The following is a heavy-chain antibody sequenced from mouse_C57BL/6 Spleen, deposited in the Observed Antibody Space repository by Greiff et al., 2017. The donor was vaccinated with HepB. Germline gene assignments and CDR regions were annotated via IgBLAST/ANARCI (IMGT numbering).Heavy chain of an antibody. V-gene: IGHV1-20*01. CDR1: GYSFTGYF. CDR2: INPYNGDT. D-gene: IGHD1-1*01. J-gene: IGHJ1*03. CDR3: ARKAYGSSYGWYFDV. Sequence: EVQLQQSGPELVKPGDSVKISCKASGYSFTGYFMNWVMQSHGKSLEWIGRINPYNGDTFYNQKFKGKATLTVDKSSSTAHMELRRLTSEDSAVYYCARKAYGSSYGWYFDVWGTGTTVTVSS.